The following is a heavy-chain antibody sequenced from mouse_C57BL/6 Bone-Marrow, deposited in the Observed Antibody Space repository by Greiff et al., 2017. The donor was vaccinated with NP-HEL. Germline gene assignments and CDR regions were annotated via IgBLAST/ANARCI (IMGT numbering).Heavy chain of an antibody. CDR2: IYPGDGDT. Sequence: QVQLQQSGPELVKPGASVKIPCKASGYAFSSSWMNWVKQRPGKGLEWIGRIYPGDGDTNYNGKFKGKATLTADKSSSTAYMQLSSLTSEGSAVYFCAIIASVVASPAYWGKGTLVTVSA. CDR3: AIIASVVASPAY. D-gene: IGHD1-1*01. J-gene: IGHJ3*01. CDR1: GYAFSSSW. V-gene: IGHV1-82*01.